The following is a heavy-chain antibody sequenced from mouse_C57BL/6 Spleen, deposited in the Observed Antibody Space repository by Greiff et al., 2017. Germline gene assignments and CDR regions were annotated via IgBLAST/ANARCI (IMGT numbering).Heavy chain of an antibody. V-gene: IGHV1-81*01. CDR3: ARRDYYGSSPYYAMDY. D-gene: IGHD1-1*01. CDR1: GYTFTSYG. CDR2: IYPRSGNT. J-gene: IGHJ4*01. Sequence: VQLQQSGAELARPGASVKLSCKASGYTFTSYGISWVKQRTGQGLEWIGEIYPRSGNTYYNEKFKGKATLTADKSSSTAYMELRSLTSEDSAVYFWARRDYYGSSPYYAMDYWGQGTSVTVSS.